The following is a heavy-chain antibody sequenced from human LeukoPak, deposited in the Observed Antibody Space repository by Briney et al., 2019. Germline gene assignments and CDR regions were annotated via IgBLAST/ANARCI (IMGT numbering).Heavy chain of an antibody. V-gene: IGHV1-24*01. CDR1: VYTLTELS. Sequence: ASVTVSCKVSVYTLTELSMHWVRQAPGKGLEGMGGFDPEDGETIYAQKFQGRVTMTEDTSTDTAYMELSSLRSEDTAVYYCATDLFMITSADYWGQGTLVTVSS. J-gene: IGHJ4*02. D-gene: IGHD3-16*01. CDR3: ATDLFMITSADY. CDR2: FDPEDGET.